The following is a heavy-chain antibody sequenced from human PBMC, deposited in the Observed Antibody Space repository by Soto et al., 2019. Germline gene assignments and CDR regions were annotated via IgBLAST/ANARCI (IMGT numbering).Heavy chain of an antibody. J-gene: IGHJ5*02. CDR2: IYYSGST. CDR1: GGSISSGGYY. V-gene: IGHV4-31*03. Sequence: PSETLSLTCTVSGGSISSGGYYWNWIRQHPGKGLEWIGYIYYSGSTSYNPSLKSRVTISVDTTKNQFSLKLSSVTAADTAVYYCATEPRAWAQGTLVNVSS. CDR3: ATEPRA.